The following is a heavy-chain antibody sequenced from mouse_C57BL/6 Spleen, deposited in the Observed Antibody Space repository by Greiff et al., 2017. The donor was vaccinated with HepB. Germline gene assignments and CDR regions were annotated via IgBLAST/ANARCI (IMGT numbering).Heavy chain of an antibody. J-gene: IGHJ1*03. CDR2: IYPGSGNT. Sequence: VQLQQSGAELVRPGASVKLSCKASGYTFTDYYINWVKQRPGQGLEWIARIYPGSGNTYYNEKFKGKATLTAEKSSSTAYMQLSSLTSEDSAVYFCARHPYYDYDAWYFDVWGTGTTVTVSS. V-gene: IGHV1-76*01. CDR1: GYTFTDYY. CDR3: ARHPYYDYDAWYFDV. D-gene: IGHD2-4*01.